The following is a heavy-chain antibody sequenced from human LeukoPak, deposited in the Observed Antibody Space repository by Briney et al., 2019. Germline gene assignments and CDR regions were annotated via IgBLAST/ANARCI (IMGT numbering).Heavy chain of an antibody. CDR2: ISSSGTTI. Sequence: PGGSLRLSCTTSGFTFSDFSMNWVRQAPGKGPEWISYISSSGTTIYYADSVKGRFTISRDNAKNSLYLQMNSLRAEDTAVYYCARIPTRDYYGSGNRFDHWGQGTLVTVSS. CDR1: GFTFSDFS. J-gene: IGHJ5*02. CDR3: ARIPTRDYYGSGNRFDH. D-gene: IGHD3-10*01. V-gene: IGHV3-48*04.